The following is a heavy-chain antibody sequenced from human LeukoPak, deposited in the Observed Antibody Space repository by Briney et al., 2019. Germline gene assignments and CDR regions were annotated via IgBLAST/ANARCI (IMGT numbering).Heavy chain of an antibody. D-gene: IGHD2-8*02. V-gene: IGHV4-59*08. CDR1: GGSIHSDY. CDR3: ARHGPAWSFDY. J-gene: IGHJ4*02. CDR2: IYYSGSS. Sequence: PSETLSLTCTVSGGSIHSDYWSWIRQPPGKGLEWIAYIYYSGSSNYNPSLKSRVTISVDTSKNQFSLMLSSVTATDTAVYYCARHGPAWSFDYWGQGTLVTVSS.